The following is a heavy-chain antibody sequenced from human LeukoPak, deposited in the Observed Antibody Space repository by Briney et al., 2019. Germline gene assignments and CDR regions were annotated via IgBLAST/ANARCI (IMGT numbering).Heavy chain of an antibody. CDR3: ARDLDSSSWYSGAFDI. V-gene: IGHV3-30-3*01. CDR1: GFTFSSYA. CDR2: ISYDGSNK. Sequence: GGSLRLSCAASGFTFSSYAMHWVRQAPGKGLEWVAVISYDGSNKYNADSVKGRFTISRDNSKNTLYLQMNSLRAEDTAVYYCARDLDSSSWYSGAFDIWGQGTMVTVSS. J-gene: IGHJ3*02. D-gene: IGHD6-13*01.